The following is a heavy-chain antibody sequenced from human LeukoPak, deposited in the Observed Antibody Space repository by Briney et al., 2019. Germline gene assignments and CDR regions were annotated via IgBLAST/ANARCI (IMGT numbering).Heavy chain of an antibody. V-gene: IGHV4-38-2*01. CDR3: ARVSNPSWPFPDY. Sequence: SETLSLTCAVSGYSISSGYYWGWIRQPPGKGLEWIGSSYHSGNTYYNPSLKSRVTISVDTSKNQFSLKLTSVTAADTAVYYCARVSNPSWPFPDYWGQGTLVTVSS. CDR1: GYSISSGYY. CDR2: SYHSGNT. D-gene: IGHD2-21*01. J-gene: IGHJ4*02.